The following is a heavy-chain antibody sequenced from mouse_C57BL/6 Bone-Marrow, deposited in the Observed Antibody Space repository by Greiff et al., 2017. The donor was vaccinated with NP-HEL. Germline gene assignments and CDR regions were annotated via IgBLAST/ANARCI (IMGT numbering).Heavy chain of an antibody. Sequence: EVQLVESGGGLVKPGGSLKLSCAASGFTFSSYAMSWVRQTPEKRLEWVATISDGGSYTSYPDNVKGRFTISRDNAKNNLYLQMSHLKSEDTAMYYCARVGYYGNLRWYFDVWGTGTTVTVSS. D-gene: IGHD2-1*01. CDR2: ISDGGSYT. CDR1: GFTFSSYA. V-gene: IGHV5-4*01. CDR3: ARVGYYGNLRWYFDV. J-gene: IGHJ1*03.